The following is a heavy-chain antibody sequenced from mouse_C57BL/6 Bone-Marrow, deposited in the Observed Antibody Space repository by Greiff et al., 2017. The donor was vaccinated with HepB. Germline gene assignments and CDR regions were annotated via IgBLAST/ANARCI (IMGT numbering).Heavy chain of an antibody. J-gene: IGHJ2*01. D-gene: IGHD1-1*01. Sequence: VQLQQPGAELVKPGASVKMSCKASGYTFTSYWITWVKQRPGQGLEWIGDIYPGSGSTNYNEKFKSKATLTVDTSSSTAYMQLSSLTSEDSAVYYCARDYYGSSYSYYFDSWGQGTTLTVSS. CDR3: ARDYYGSSYSYYFDS. CDR2: IYPGSGST. CDR1: GYTFTSYW. V-gene: IGHV1-55*01.